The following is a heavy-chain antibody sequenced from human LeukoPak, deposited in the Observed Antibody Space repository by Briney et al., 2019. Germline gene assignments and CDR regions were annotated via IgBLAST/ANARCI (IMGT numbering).Heavy chain of an antibody. D-gene: IGHD1-26*01. J-gene: IGHJ4*02. V-gene: IGHV3-9*03. CDR1: GFTFDDYA. Sequence: GGSLRLSCAASGFTFDDYAMHWVRQAPGKGLEWVSGISWNSGSIGYVDSVKGRFTISRDSAKSSLYLQMNSLRAEDMAVYYCAKGRSYSYTAHPFVYWGQGTLVTVSS. CDR3: AKGRSYSYTAHPFVY. CDR2: ISWNSGSI.